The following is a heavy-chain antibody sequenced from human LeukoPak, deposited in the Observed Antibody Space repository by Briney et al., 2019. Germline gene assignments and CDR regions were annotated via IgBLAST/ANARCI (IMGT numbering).Heavy chain of an antibody. CDR3: ARGLGGFDY. V-gene: IGHV4-61*01. Sequence: SETLSLTCTVSGGSVSSGSYYWNWIRQPPGKGLEWIGEINHSGSTNYNPSLKSRVTISVDTSKNQFSLKLSSVTAADTAVYYCARGLGGFDYWGQGTLVTVSS. D-gene: IGHD7-27*01. CDR2: INHSGST. J-gene: IGHJ4*02. CDR1: GGSVSSGSYY.